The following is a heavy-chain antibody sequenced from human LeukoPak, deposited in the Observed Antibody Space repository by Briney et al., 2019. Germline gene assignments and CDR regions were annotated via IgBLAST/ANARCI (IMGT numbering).Heavy chain of an antibody. CDR2: IVAGSGNT. J-gene: IGHJ4*02. CDR3: AAVDGGYETPQGPFDY. V-gene: IGHV1-58*02. CDR1: GFTFTSSA. D-gene: IGHD5-12*01. Sequence: SVKVSCEASGFTFTSSAMQWVRQARGQRLEWIGWIVAGSGNTNYAQKFQERVTITRDMSTSTAYMELSSLRSEDTAVYYCAAVDGGYETPQGPFDYWGQGTLVTVSS.